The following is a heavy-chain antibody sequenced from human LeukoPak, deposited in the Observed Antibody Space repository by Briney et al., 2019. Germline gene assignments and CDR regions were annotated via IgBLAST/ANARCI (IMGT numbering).Heavy chain of an antibody. Sequence: GGSLRLSCAASGFTFSSYWMSWVRQAPGKGLEWVANIKQDGSEKYYVDSVKGRFTISRDNAKNSLYLQMKSLRAEDTAVYYCARVSPNTVTTPQYFDYWGQGTLVTVSS. D-gene: IGHD4-17*01. CDR2: IKQDGSEK. CDR1: GFTFSSYW. CDR3: ARVSPNTVTTPQYFDY. J-gene: IGHJ4*02. V-gene: IGHV3-7*01.